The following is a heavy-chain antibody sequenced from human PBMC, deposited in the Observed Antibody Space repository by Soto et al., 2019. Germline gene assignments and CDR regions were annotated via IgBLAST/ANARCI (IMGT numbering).Heavy chain of an antibody. J-gene: IGHJ6*02. CDR2: ISSRSSTM. D-gene: IGHD2-21*01. V-gene: IGHV3-11*01. CDR1: GFTFSDYY. Sequence: QVQLVESGGGVVQPGGSLRLSCAASGFTFSDYYMSWVRQAPGMGLEWVAYISSRSSTMYYADSVKGRFTISRDNAKNSLSLQMNSLRAEDTAVYYCAREPLAHYSMYGMDVWGQGTTVTVSS. CDR3: AREPLAHYSMYGMDV.